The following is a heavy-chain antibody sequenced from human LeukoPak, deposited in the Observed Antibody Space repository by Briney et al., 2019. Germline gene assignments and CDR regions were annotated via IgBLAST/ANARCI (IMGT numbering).Heavy chain of an antibody. Sequence: PSETLSLTCAVYGGSFSGYYWSWIRQPPGKGLEWIGEINHSGSTNYNPSLKSRVTISVDTSKNQFSLKLSSVTAADTPVYYCARPAYSSGWYSGAFDIWGQGTMVTVSS. CDR2: INHSGST. D-gene: IGHD6-19*01. CDR1: GGSFSGYY. J-gene: IGHJ3*02. CDR3: ARPAYSSGWYSGAFDI. V-gene: IGHV4-34*01.